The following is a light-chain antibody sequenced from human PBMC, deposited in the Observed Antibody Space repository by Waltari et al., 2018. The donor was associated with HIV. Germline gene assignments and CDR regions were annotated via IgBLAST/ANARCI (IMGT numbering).Light chain of an antibody. CDR2: RAS. V-gene: IGKV1-5*03. CDR1: QHIYKG. CDR3: QQYNGYPWT. Sequence: DIQMTQSPSTLSASVGDRVTITCRAIQHIYKGLAWCQQKPGKAPKLLIYRASGLETGVPSMFSGSGSGTQFTLTITSLLPDDSATYFCQQYNGYPWTFGQGTKVEIK. J-gene: IGKJ1*01.